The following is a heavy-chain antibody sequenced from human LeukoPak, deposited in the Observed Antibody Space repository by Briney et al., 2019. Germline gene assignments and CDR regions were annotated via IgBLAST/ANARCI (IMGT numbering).Heavy chain of an antibody. J-gene: IGHJ4*02. V-gene: IGHV3-21*06. CDR2: TSSGSSYI. CDR3: ASHYDIDY. D-gene: IGHD3-9*01. Sequence: GGSLRLSCAASGLTFSTYTMNWVRQAPGKGLEWVSSTSSGSSYIYYADSMKGRFTVSRDNAKNSLYLQMNSLKAEDTAVYFCASHYDIDYWGQGTLVTVSS. CDR1: GLTFSTYT.